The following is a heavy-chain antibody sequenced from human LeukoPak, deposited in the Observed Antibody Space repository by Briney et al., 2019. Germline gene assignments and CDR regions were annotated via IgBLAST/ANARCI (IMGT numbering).Heavy chain of an antibody. CDR1: GFTFTTFW. D-gene: IGHD3-16*01. Sequence: GGSLRLSCAASGFTFTTFWMTWVRQTPGKELEWVANISPDGSDRYYVDSVKGRFTISRDNAKDSLFLQMNSLRAEDTAMYFCTRVGVGGYWGQGTLVTVSS. V-gene: IGHV3-7*01. CDR2: ISPDGSDR. J-gene: IGHJ4*02. CDR3: TRVGVGGY.